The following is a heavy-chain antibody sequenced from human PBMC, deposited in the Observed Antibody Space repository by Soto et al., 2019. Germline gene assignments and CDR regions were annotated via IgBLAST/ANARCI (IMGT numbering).Heavy chain of an antibody. CDR2: IWYDGSNK. J-gene: IGHJ6*02. CDR3: ARGPIVVVPAAIRYYYYGMDV. V-gene: IGHV3-33*01. Sequence: GGSLRLSCAASGFTFSSYGMHWVRQAPGKGLEWVAVIWYDGSNKYYADSVKGRFTISRDNSKNTLYLQMNSLRAKDTAVYYCARGPIVVVPAAIRYYYYGMDVWGQGTTVTVSS. D-gene: IGHD2-2*02. CDR1: GFTFSSYG.